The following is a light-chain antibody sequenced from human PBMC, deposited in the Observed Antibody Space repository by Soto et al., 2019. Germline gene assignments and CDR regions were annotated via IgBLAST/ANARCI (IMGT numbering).Light chain of an antibody. J-gene: IGLJ2*01. CDR1: ISNIAINS. CDR3: ASWDDSLSGPV. CDR2: SSQ. V-gene: IGLV1-44*01. Sequence: QSVLTQPPSASGTPGRRLTISCSGSISNIAINSVSWYQKVPGTAPKLLIHSSQQRPSGVPDRFSGSKSGSSASLAISELQSEDEGDYYCASWDDSLSGPVFGGGTKLTVL.